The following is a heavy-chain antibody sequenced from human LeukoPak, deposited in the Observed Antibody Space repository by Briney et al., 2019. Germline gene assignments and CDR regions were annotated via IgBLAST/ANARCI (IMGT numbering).Heavy chain of an antibody. Sequence: GESLKISCKGSGYRFTSYWIGWVRQMPGKGLEWMGIIYPGDSDTRYSPSFQGQVTISADKSISTAYLQWSRLKASDTAMYYCARQQDSSGYYYDAFDIGGQGTMVTVSS. CDR2: IYPGDSDT. J-gene: IGHJ3*02. CDR3: ARQQDSSGYYYDAFDI. V-gene: IGHV5-51*01. D-gene: IGHD3-22*01. CDR1: GYRFTSYW.